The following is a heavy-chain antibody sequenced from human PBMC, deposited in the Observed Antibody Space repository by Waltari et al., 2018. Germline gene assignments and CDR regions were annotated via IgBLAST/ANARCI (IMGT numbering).Heavy chain of an antibody. CDR1: GYTFTGYY. CDR2: MNRNSGGT. V-gene: IGHV1-2*06. CDR3: ARGLYGARFNPPDC. J-gene: IGHJ4*02. D-gene: IGHD4-17*01. Sequence: QVQLVQSGAEVKKPGASVKVSCKASGYTFTGYYMHGVRQAPGQGLEWMGRMNRNSGGTNYAQNVQGRVTMTRDTSISAAYMELSRLRSDDTAVYYCARGLYGARFNPPDCWGQGTLVTVSS.